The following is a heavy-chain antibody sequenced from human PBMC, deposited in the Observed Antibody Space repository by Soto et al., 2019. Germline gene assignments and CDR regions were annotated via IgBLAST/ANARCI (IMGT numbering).Heavy chain of an antibody. Sequence: PSETLSLTCTVSGGSISRYYWSWIRQSPGKGLEWIGYIYNSGSTNYNPSLKSRVTISVDTSKNQFSLKLSSVTAADTAVYYCARGDYFVSAVWFDPWGQGTLVTSPQ. J-gene: IGHJ5*02. D-gene: IGHD5-12*01. V-gene: IGHV4-59*01. CDR3: ARGDYFVSAVWFDP. CDR1: GGSISRYY. CDR2: IYNSGST.